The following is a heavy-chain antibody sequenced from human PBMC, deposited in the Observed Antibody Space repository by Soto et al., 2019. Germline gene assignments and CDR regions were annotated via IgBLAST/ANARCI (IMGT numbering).Heavy chain of an antibody. D-gene: IGHD4-17*01. Sequence: WGSLRLSCAASGFTYSTYTMHWVRQAPGKGLEWVAVISYDGNNKFYADSVKGRFTISRDNSKNTLYLQMNSLRAEDTAVYYCAKDRWDVWGQGTTVTVS. J-gene: IGHJ6*02. V-gene: IGHV3-30-3*01. CDR1: GFTYSTYT. CDR3: AKDRWDV. CDR2: ISYDGNNK.